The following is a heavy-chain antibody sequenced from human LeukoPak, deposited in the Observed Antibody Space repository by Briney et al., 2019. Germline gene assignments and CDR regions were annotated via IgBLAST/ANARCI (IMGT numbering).Heavy chain of an antibody. D-gene: IGHD4-17*01. J-gene: IGHJ6*02. CDR3: AKDGLRGYRMDV. Sequence: GGSLRLSCAASGFTFSNYVMHWVRQAPGKGLEWVAVIYYDGGNKYYGDSVKGRFTISRDNSKNTLFLQMNSLRAEDTAVYYCAKDGLRGYRMDVWGQGTTVIVSS. CDR1: GFTFSNYV. CDR2: IYYDGGNK. V-gene: IGHV3-33*06.